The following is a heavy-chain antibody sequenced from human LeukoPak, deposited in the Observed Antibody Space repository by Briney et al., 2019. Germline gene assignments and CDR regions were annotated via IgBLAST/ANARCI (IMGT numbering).Heavy chain of an antibody. CDR3: ARGRGYCSGGSCYYFDY. V-gene: IGHV5-51*01. CDR1: EYSFPNYC. Sequence: GESLKISCKHSEYSFPNYCIGWVRQMPGKGLEWMGIIYPGDSDTRYSPSFQGQVTISADKSISTAYLQWSSLKASDTAMYYCARGRGYCSGGSCYYFDYWGQGTLVTVSS. D-gene: IGHD2-15*01. J-gene: IGHJ4*02. CDR2: IYPGDSDT.